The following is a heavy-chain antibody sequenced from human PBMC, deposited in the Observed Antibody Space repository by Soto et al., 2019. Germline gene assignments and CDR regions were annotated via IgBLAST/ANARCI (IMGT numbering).Heavy chain of an antibody. CDR1: GFTFSSCG. Sequence: QVQLVESGGGVVQPGRSLRLSCAASGFTFSSCGMHWVRQAPGKGLEWVAVVTYEENEIHYADSVKGRFNISRDNSKKIMHHVMHSLGVEVTAVYYCVYERSSGYWWKADYWGQGTLVTVSS. V-gene: IGHV3-30*18. J-gene: IGHJ4*02. CDR3: VYERSSGYWWKADY. D-gene: IGHD5-12*01. CDR2: VTYEENEI.